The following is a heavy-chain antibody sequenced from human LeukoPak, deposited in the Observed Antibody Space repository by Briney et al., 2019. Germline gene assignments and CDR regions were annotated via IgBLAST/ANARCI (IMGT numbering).Heavy chain of an antibody. Sequence: ASVKVSCKVPGYTLTELSMHWVRQAPGKGLEWMGGFDPEDGETIYAQKFQGRVTMTEDTSTDTAYMELSSLRSEDTAVYYCATDLRYYGSGSYFSLGYWGQGTLVTVSS. CDR1: GYTLTELS. CDR2: FDPEDGET. V-gene: IGHV1-24*01. D-gene: IGHD3-10*01. J-gene: IGHJ4*02. CDR3: ATDLRYYGSGSYFSLGY.